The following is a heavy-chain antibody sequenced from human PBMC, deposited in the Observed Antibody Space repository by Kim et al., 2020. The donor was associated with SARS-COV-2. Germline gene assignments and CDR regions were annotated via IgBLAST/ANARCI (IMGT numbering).Heavy chain of an antibody. Sequence: SNKTYADTLKGRFTISRDNSKNTLYLQMNSLRAEDTAVYYCARDWGSGWGEWGQGTLVTVSS. V-gene: IGHV3-30-3*01. D-gene: IGHD6-19*01. J-gene: IGHJ4*02. CDR3: ARDWGSGWGE. CDR2: SNK.